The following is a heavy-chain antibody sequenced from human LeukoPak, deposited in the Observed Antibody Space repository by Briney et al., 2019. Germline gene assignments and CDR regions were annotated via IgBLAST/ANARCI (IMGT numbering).Heavy chain of an antibody. CDR1: GFTFSSYA. CDR2: ISGNGGTT. Sequence: GGSLRLSCAASGFTFSSYALSWVRQAPEKGLEWVSAISGNGGTTYYADSVKGRFTISRDNSKNTLYLQMNSLRAEDTAVYYCANEIQLWSPTQFWGQGTLVTVSS. J-gene: IGHJ4*02. CDR3: ANEIQLWSPTQF. V-gene: IGHV3-23*01. D-gene: IGHD5-18*01.